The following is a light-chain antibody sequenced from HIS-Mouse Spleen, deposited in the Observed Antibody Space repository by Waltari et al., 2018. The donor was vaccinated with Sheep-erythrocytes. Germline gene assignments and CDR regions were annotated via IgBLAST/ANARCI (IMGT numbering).Light chain of an antibody. CDR2: AAS. CDR3: QQANSFPIT. J-gene: IGKJ5*01. V-gene: IGKV1-12*01. Sequence: DIQMTQSPSSVSASVGDRVTITCRSSQGISRWLAWYQQRPGKAPKLLLYAASSLQSGVPSRFSGSGSGTDFTLTISSLQPEDFATYYCQQANSFPITFGQGTRLEIK. CDR1: QGISRW.